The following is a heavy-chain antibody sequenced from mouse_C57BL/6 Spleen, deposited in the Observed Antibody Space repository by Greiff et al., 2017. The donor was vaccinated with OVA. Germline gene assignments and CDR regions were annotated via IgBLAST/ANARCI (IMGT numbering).Heavy chain of an antibody. CDR2: IYPGDGDT. Sequence: QVQLQQSGPELVKPGASVKISCKASGYAFSSSWMNWVKQRPGKGLEWIGRIYPGDGDTNYNGKFKGKATLTADKSSSTAYMQLSSLTSEDSAVXYCARGDTTGVADFDYWGQGTTLTVSS. CDR3: ARGDTTGVADFDY. CDR1: GYAFSSSW. D-gene: IGHD1-1*01. J-gene: IGHJ2*01. V-gene: IGHV1-82*01.